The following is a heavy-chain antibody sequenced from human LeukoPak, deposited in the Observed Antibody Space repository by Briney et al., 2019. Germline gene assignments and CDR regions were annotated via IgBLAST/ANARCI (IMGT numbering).Heavy chain of an antibody. CDR2: IYYSGST. D-gene: IGHD5-24*01. CDR1: GGSISSYY. J-gene: IGHJ3*02. Sequence: SETLSLTCTVSGGSISSYYWSWIRQPPGKGLEWIGYIYYSGSTNYNPSLKRRVTISVDTSKNQFSLKLSSVTAADTAVYYCARDTTMPHAFDIWGQGTMVTVSS. V-gene: IGHV4-59*01. CDR3: ARDTTMPHAFDI.